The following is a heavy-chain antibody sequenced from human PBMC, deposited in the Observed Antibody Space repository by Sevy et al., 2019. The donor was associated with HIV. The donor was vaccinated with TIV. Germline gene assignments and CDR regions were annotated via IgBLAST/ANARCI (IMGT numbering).Heavy chain of an antibody. Sequence: GGSLRLSCAASGFTFSNAWMSWVRQAPGKGLEWVGGIKSKTDGGTRDNAAPVKGRFTISRDDSKTTVYLQMNSLKSEDTAVYYCTTVITMNVGGDYWGRGTLVTVSS. CDR3: TTVITMNVGGDY. D-gene: IGHD3-22*01. V-gene: IGHV3-15*01. CDR1: GFTFSNAW. J-gene: IGHJ4*02. CDR2: IKSKTDGGTR.